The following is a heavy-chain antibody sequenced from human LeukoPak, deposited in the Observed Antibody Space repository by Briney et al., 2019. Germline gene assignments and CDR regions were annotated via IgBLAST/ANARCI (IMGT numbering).Heavy chain of an antibody. J-gene: IGHJ6*03. CDR2: ISWDGGST. CDR1: GFTFDDYT. Sequence: GGSLRLSCAASGFTFDDYTMHWVRQAPGKGLEWVSLISWDGGSTYYADSVKGRFTISRDNGKNSLYLQMNSLRTEDTALYYCAKDKDRAATGVYMDVWGKGTTVTISS. V-gene: IGHV3-43*01. CDR3: AKDKDRAATGVYMDV. D-gene: IGHD6-13*01.